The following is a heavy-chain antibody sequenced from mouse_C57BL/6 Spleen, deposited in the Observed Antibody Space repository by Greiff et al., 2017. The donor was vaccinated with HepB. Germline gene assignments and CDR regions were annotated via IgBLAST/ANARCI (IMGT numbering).Heavy chain of an antibody. CDR3: ARHSSGYGY. J-gene: IGHJ2*01. CDR2: INPNNGGT. D-gene: IGHD3-2*02. Sequence: EVQLQQSGPELVKPGASVKISCKASGYTFTDYYMNWVKQSHGKSLEWIGDINPNNGGTSYNQKFKGKATLTVDKSSSTAYMELRSLTSEDSAVYYCARHSSGYGYWGQGTTLTVSS. V-gene: IGHV1-26*01. CDR1: GYTFTDYY.